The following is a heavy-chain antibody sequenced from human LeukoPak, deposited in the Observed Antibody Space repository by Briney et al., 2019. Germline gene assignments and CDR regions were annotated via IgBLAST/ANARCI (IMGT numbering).Heavy chain of an antibody. J-gene: IGHJ4*02. CDR1: GFTFSAFG. CDR3: AKEPFDH. CDR2: IRYDASKK. Sequence: GGSLRLSCAASGFTFSAFGIHWVRQAAGKGLESVAFIRYDASKKYYAESVKGRFTVSRSNSKNTLFLQMDSLRPEDTAVYFCAKEPFDHWGQGTLVAVSS. V-gene: IGHV3-30*02.